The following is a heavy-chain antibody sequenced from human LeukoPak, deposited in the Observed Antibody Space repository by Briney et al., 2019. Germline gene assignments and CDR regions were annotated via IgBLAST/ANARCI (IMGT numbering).Heavy chain of an antibody. J-gene: IGHJ6*03. D-gene: IGHD1-26*01. CDR2: FDPEDGET. V-gene: IGHV1-24*01. CDR3: ATGGTGGYYYYYTDV. CDR1: GYTLTELS. Sequence: ASVKVSCKVSGYTLTELSMHWVRQAPGKGLEWMGGFDPEDGETIYAQKFQGRVTMTEDTSTDTAYMELSSLRSEDTAVYYCATGGTGGYYYYYTDVWGKGTTVTVSS.